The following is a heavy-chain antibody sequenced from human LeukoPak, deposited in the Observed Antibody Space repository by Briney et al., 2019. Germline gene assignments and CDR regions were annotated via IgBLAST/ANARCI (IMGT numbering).Heavy chain of an antibody. CDR3: ARGAYYYDSSGYYYGRYFDL. Sequence: SETLSLTCTVSGGSISSYYWSWIRQPPGKGLEWIGYIYYSGSTNYNPSLKRRVTISVDTSKNQFSLKLSSVTAADTAVYYCARGAYYYDSSGYYYGRYFDLWGRGTLVTVSS. D-gene: IGHD3-22*01. V-gene: IGHV4-59*01. CDR1: GGSISSYY. J-gene: IGHJ2*01. CDR2: IYYSGST.